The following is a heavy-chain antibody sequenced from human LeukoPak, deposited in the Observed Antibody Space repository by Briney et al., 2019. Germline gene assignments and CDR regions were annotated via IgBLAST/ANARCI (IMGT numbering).Heavy chain of an antibody. V-gene: IGHV4-39*07. CDR1: GGSISSSSYY. CDR2: IYYSGST. CDR3: ARDSGGGAYLY. D-gene: IGHD3-16*01. Sequence: PSETLSLTCTVSGGSISSSSYYWGWIRQPPGKGLEWIGSIYYSGSTYYNPSLKSRVTISVDTSKNQFSLKLSSVTAADTAVYYCARDSGGGAYLYWGQGTLVTVSS. J-gene: IGHJ4*02.